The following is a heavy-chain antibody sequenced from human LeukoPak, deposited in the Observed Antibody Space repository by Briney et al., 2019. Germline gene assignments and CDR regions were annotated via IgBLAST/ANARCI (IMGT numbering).Heavy chain of an antibody. D-gene: IGHD6-19*01. V-gene: IGHV4-59*08. Sequence: PSETLSLTCAVSGGSMSPYHWGWIRQPPGKGLEWTGYIYYSGSTNYNPSLKSRVTISVDTSKNQFSLKLSSVTAADTAIYYCARAVSGRFDYWGQGTLVTVSS. CDR3: ARAVSGRFDY. J-gene: IGHJ4*02. CDR2: IYYSGST. CDR1: GGSMSPYH.